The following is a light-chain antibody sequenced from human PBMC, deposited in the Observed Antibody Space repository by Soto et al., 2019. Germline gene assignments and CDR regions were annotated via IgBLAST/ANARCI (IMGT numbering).Light chain of an antibody. CDR1: TSDVGAYNY. CDR2: EVS. J-gene: IGLJ1*01. CDR3: SSKTSSSSPFV. V-gene: IGLV2-14*01. Sequence: QSVLTQPASVSGSPGQSITISRTGSTSDVGAYNYVSWYKHHPGQAPQLMIYEVSNRPSGVSNRFSGSKSGNTASLTISGLQADDEGDYYCSSKTSSSSPFVFGTGTKATVL.